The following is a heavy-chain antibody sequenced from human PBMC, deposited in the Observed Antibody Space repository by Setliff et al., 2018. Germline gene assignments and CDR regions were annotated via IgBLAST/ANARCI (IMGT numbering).Heavy chain of an antibody. Sequence: SETLSLTCAVYGGSFSGYYWSWIRQPPGKGLEWIGEINHSGSTNYNPSLKSRVTISVDTSKNQFSLRLSSVTAADTALYYCTVYNTGSSKDHYWGQGTPVTVSS. D-gene: IGHD2-8*02. CDR3: TVYNTGSSKDHY. V-gene: IGHV4-34*01. J-gene: IGHJ4*02. CDR1: GGSFSGYY. CDR2: INHSGST.